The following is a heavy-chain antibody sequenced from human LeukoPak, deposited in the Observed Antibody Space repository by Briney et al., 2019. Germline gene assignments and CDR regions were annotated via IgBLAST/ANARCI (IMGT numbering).Heavy chain of an antibody. CDR1: GGSISNYY. Sequence: SETLSLTCSFSGGSISNYYWSWVRQPPGKGLEWIGYIYYSGSTDYNPSLKSRVTISIDTSKNHFSLRLSSVTAADTASYYCARGYAYGPNYYFDYWGQGTLVTVPS. CDR2: IYYSGST. D-gene: IGHD5-18*01. CDR3: ARGYAYGPNYYFDY. V-gene: IGHV4-59*01. J-gene: IGHJ4*02.